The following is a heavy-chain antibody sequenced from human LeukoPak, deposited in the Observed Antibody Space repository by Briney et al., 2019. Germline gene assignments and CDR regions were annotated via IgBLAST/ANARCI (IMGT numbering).Heavy chain of an antibody. CDR2: IYYSGST. CDR3: ASPPALLECLSPFGY. Sequence: TSETLSLTCTVSGGSISSSSYSWGWIRQPPGKGLEWIGSIYYSGSTYYNPSLKSRVTISVDTSKNQFSLKLSSVTAADTAVYYCASPPALLECLSPFGYWGQGTLVTVSS. J-gene: IGHJ4*02. D-gene: IGHD3-3*01. V-gene: IGHV4-39*01. CDR1: GGSISSSSYS.